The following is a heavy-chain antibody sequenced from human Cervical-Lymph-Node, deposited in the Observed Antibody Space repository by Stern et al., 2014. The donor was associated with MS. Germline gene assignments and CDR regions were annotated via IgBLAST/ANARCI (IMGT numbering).Heavy chain of an antibody. Sequence: QVQLVESGAEVKKPGASVKVSCKASGYTFTDYYIHWVRQAPGQVLEWMGRINPNSGATNYAPNFQGRVTMTRDTSINTAHMELSGLRSDDTAVYYCAREFLPSEGDYWGQGALVTVSS. J-gene: IGHJ4*02. D-gene: IGHD2/OR15-2a*01. CDR3: AREFLPSEGDY. CDR1: GYTFTDYY. CDR2: INPNSGAT. V-gene: IGHV1-2*06.